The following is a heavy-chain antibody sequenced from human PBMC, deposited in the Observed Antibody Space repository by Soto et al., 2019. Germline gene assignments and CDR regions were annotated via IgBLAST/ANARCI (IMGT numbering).Heavy chain of an antibody. V-gene: IGHV4-39*01. CDR3: ARHRYCSGGSCYHFDNWFDP. CDR1: GGSIRTSGYY. CDR2: VFYSGTT. J-gene: IGHJ5*02. Sequence: LHLQESGPGLVKPSETLSLTCSVSGGSIRTSGYYWGWIRQPPGKGLEWIGSVFYSGTTYHNPSLESRVTISVDTSKNQFSLKLTSVTAADTALYYCARHRYCSGGSCYHFDNWFDPWGQGTLVTVSS. D-gene: IGHD2-15*01.